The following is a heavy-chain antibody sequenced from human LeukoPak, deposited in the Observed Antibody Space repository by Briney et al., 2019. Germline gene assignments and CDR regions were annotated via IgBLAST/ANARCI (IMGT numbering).Heavy chain of an antibody. Sequence: ASVKVSCKASGYTFTGYYMHWVRQAPGQGLEWMGWINPNSGGTNYAQKFQGRVTMTRDTPISTAYMGLSWLRSDDTAVYYCARDNIGYYDSSGYEYWGQGTLVTVSS. D-gene: IGHD3-22*01. CDR3: ARDNIGYYDSSGYEY. J-gene: IGHJ4*02. CDR1: GYTFTGYY. CDR2: INPNSGGT. V-gene: IGHV1-2*02.